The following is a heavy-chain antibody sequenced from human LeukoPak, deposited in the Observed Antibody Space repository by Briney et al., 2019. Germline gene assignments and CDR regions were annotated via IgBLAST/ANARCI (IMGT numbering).Heavy chain of an antibody. V-gene: IGHV3-23*01. CDR1: GFTFSSYA. D-gene: IGHD3-22*01. J-gene: IGHJ4*02. CDR2: ISGSGGST. Sequence: QPGGSLRLSCAASGFTFSSYAMSWVRQAPGKGLECVSAISGSGGSTYYADSVKGRFTISRDNSKNTLYLQMNSLRAEDTAVYYCAKSGQYSEVVTHFDYWGQGTLVTVSS. CDR3: AKSGQYSEVVTHFDY.